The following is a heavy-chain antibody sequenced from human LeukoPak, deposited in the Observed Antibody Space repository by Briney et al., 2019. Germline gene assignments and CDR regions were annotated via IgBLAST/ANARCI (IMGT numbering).Heavy chain of an antibody. Sequence: ASVKVSCKASGYTFTSDGISWVRQAPGQGLEWMGWISAYNGNTNYAQKLQGRVTMTTDTSTSTAYMELRSLRSDDTAVYYCARDVDYYDSSGHYDYWGQGTLVTVSS. CDR2: ISAYNGNT. CDR3: ARDVDYYDSSGHYDY. CDR1: GYTFTSDG. J-gene: IGHJ4*02. V-gene: IGHV1-18*01. D-gene: IGHD3-22*01.